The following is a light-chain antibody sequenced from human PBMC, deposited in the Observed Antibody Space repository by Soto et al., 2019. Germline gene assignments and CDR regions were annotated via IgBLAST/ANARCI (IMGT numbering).Light chain of an antibody. CDR1: QSVSSNY. Sequence: EIVLTQSPGTLSLSPGERATRSCRASQSVSSNYITWYQQKPGQAPRRLIFGASSRATGIPDRFSGSGSGTDFTLTISRLEPEDFAVYYCQQYGSSPSTFGQGTK. J-gene: IGKJ1*01. CDR2: GAS. V-gene: IGKV3-20*01. CDR3: QQYGSSPST.